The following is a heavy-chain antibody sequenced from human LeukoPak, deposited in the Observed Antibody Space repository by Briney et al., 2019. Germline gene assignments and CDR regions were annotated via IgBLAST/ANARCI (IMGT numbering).Heavy chain of an antibody. J-gene: IGHJ4*02. V-gene: IGHV4-39*01. CDR3: ARRVELRSYLDY. Sequence: SETLSLTCTVSGGSISSSSYYWGWIRQPPGKGLEWIGSIDYSGSTYYNPSLKSRVTISVDTSKNQFSLKLSSVTAADTAVYYCARRVELRSYLDYWGQGTLVTVSS. D-gene: IGHD1-7*01. CDR1: GGSISSSSYY. CDR2: IDYSGST.